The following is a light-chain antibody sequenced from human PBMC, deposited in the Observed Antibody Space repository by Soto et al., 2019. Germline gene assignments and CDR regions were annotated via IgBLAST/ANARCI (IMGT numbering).Light chain of an antibody. V-gene: IGKV3-15*01. Sequence: EIVLTQSPGTLSLSPGERATLSCRASQSVGSNLAWYQQKPGQAPRLLIYAASTRATGIPARFSGSGSGTEFTLTISSLEPEDFAVYYCQQHSASPRTFGQGTKV. CDR2: AAS. CDR3: QQHSASPRT. CDR1: QSVGSN. J-gene: IGKJ1*01.